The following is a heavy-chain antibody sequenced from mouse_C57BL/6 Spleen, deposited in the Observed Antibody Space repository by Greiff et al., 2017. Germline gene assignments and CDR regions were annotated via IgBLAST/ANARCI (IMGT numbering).Heavy chain of an antibody. J-gene: IGHJ4*01. CDR2: VYPGDGDT. Sequence: QVQLQQSGPELVKPGASVKISCKASGYAFSSSWMDWVKQRPGKGLEWIGRVYPGDGDTNYNGKFKGKATLTADKSSSTAYMQLSSLTSEDSAVYFCARELDYWGQGTSVTVSS. CDR3: ARELDY. CDR1: GYAFSSSW. V-gene: IGHV1-82*01.